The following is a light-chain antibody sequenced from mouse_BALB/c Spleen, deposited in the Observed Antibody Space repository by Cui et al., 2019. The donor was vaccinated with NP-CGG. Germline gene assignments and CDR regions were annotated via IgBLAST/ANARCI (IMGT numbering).Light chain of an antibody. V-gene: IGLV1*01. CDR2: GTK. Sequence: AVVTQESALTTSPGEKVTLTCRSSTGAVTTSNYANWVQEKPDHLFTGLIGGTKNRAPGVPARFSGSLIGDKAALTITGAQTEDEAIYFCALWYSNHWVFGGGTKLTVL. CDR1: TGAVTTSNY. CDR3: ALWYSNHWV. J-gene: IGLJ1*01.